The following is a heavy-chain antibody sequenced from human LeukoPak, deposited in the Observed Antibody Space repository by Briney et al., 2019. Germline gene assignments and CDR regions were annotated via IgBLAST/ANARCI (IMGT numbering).Heavy chain of an antibody. D-gene: IGHD4/OR15-4a*01. V-gene: IGHV4-34*01. J-gene: IGHJ4*02. CDR2: IYHSGST. Sequence: SETLSLTCAVYGGSFSGYYWTWIRQPPGKGLEWIGGIYHSGSTNYNPSLNSRVTISVDTSKNQFSLKLPSVTAADTAVYYCARGRYGAYGDYWGQGTLVTVSS. CDR1: GGSFSGYY. CDR3: ARGRYGAYGDY.